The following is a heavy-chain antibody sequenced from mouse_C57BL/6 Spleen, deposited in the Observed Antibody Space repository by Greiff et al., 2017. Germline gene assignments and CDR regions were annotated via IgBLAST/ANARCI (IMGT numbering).Heavy chain of an antibody. CDR1: GYTFTSYW. V-gene: IGHV1-52*01. Sequence: VQLQQSGAELVRPGSSVKLSCKASGYTFTSYWMHWVKQRPIQGLEWIGNIDPSDSETHYNQKFKDKATLTVYKSSSTAYMQLSSLTSEDSAVYYCSRYSNAAMDYWGQGTSVTVSS. CDR2: IDPSDSET. J-gene: IGHJ4*01. D-gene: IGHD2-5*01. CDR3: SRYSNAAMDY.